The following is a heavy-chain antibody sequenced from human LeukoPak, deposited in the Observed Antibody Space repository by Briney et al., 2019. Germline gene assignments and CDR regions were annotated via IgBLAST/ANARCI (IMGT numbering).Heavy chain of an antibody. V-gene: IGHV1-2*02. J-gene: IGHJ2*01. CDR3: ARQWLVRDWYFDL. Sequence: ALVKVSCKASGYTFTGYYMHWVRQAPGQGLEWMGWINPNSGGTDYAQKFQGRVIMTRDTSISTAYMELSRLRSDDTAVYYCARQWLVRDWYFDLWGRGTLVTVSS. D-gene: IGHD6-19*01. CDR1: GYTFTGYY. CDR2: INPNSGGT.